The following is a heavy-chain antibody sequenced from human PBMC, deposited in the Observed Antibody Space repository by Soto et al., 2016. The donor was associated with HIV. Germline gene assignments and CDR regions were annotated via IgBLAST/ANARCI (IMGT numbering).Heavy chain of an antibody. CDR3: ARGLSFGRQWITWFES. V-gene: IGHV4-59*01. J-gene: IGHJ5*01. CDR1: GGSISSYY. Sequence: QVQLQESGPGLVKPSETLSLTCTVSGGSISSYYWSWIRQPPGKGLEWIGYFYNTENTNYNPSLKSRATISVDSSKKRFSLKLNSVTTADTAVYFCARGLSFGRQWITWFESWAREPWSPSPQ. D-gene: IGHD5-12*01. CDR2: FYNTENT.